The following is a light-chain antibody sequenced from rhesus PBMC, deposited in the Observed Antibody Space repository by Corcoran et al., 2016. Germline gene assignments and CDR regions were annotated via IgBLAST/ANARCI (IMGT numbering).Light chain of an antibody. Sequence: QAALTQPPSVSGSPGQSVTISCTGTFDDVGGYDYVSWFQQHPGTAPKLMIYEVTKRPSGVSDRFSGSRSGNTASLTISGLQTEDGTDYYGGSYAGSNTFVFGGGTRLTVL. CDR3: GSYAGSNTFV. V-gene: IGLV2-23*01. CDR1: FDDVGGYDY. CDR2: EVT. J-gene: IGLJ1*01.